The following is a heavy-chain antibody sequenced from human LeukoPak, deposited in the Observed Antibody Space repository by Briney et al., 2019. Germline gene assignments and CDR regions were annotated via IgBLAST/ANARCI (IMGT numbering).Heavy chain of an antibody. Sequence: SETLSLTCTVSGGSISSYYWGWIRQPPGKGLEWIGSIYYSGSTYYNPSLKSRVTISVDTSKNQFSLKLSSVTAADTAVYYCARQGPRGATTFFDYWGQGTLVTVSS. V-gene: IGHV4-39*01. CDR3: ARQGPRGATTFFDY. CDR2: IYYSGST. J-gene: IGHJ4*02. D-gene: IGHD1-26*01. CDR1: GGSISSYY.